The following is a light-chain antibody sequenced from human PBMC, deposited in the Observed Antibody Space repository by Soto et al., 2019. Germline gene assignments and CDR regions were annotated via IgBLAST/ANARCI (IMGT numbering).Light chain of an antibody. CDR1: QGISNW. J-gene: IGKJ3*01. CDR2: ATS. V-gene: IGKV1-12*01. CDR3: QQSSSFPLT. Sequence: DIQMTQSASSVYASVGDRVTITCRASQGISNWLAWYQQKPGKAPKLLIYATSNLQSGVPSRFSGSGSGTDFTLTISSLQPEDFAAYYCQQSSSFPLTFGPGTKVDIK.